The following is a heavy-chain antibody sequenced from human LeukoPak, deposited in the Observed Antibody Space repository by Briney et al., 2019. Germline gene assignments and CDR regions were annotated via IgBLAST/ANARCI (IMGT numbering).Heavy chain of an antibody. Sequence: SETLSLTCTVSGGSISSYYWSWIRQPPGKGLEWIGYIYYSESINYNPSLTSRVIISVDKSKNQFSLKLTSVTAADTAVYYCARLQLRHCSRTSCANEFDYWGQGTLVTVSS. CDR1: GGSISSYY. CDR2: IYYSESI. J-gene: IGHJ4*02. D-gene: IGHD2-2*01. CDR3: ARLQLRHCSRTSCANEFDY. V-gene: IGHV4-59*01.